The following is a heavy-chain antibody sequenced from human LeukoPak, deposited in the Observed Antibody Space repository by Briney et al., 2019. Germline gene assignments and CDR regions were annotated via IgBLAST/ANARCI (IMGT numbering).Heavy chain of an antibody. CDR1: GYTFTGYY. Sequence: ASVKVSCKASGYTFTGYYMHWVRQAPGQGLEWMGWINPNSGGTNYAQKFQGRVTMTRNTSISTAYMELSSLRSEDTAVYYCARDLAYGDYNARVGYWGQGTLVTVPS. D-gene: IGHD4-17*01. CDR3: ARDLAYGDYNARVGY. CDR2: INPNSGGT. J-gene: IGHJ4*02. V-gene: IGHV1-2*02.